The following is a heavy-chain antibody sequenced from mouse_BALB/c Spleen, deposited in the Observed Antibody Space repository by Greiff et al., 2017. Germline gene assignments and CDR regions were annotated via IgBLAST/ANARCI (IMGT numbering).Heavy chain of an antibody. D-gene: IGHD2-4*01. J-gene: IGHJ4*01. Sequence: QVQLQQSGAELARPGASVTMSCKASGYTFTSYTMHWVKQRPGQGLEWIGYINPSSGYTNYNQKFKDKATLTADKSSSTAYMKLSSLTSEDSAVYYCARTRITTGENAMDYWGQGTSVTVSS. CDR2: INPSSGYT. CDR3: ARTRITTGENAMDY. CDR1: GYTFTSYT. V-gene: IGHV1-4*01.